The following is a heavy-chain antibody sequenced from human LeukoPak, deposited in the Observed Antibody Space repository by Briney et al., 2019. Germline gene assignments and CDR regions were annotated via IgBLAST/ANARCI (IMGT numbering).Heavy chain of an antibody. V-gene: IGHV3-30*18. CDR2: ISYDGSNK. Sequence: GRSLRLSCAASGFTFSSYGMHWVRQAPGKGLEWEAVISYDGSNKYYADSVKGRFTISRDNSKNTLYLQMNSLRAEDTAVYYCAKEVVFGGRGGYYFDYWGQGTLVTVSS. D-gene: IGHD3-10*01. J-gene: IGHJ4*02. CDR1: GFTFSSYG. CDR3: AKEVVFGGRGGYYFDY.